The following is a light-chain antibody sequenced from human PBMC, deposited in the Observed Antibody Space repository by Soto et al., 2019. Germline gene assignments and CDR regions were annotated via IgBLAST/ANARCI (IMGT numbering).Light chain of an antibody. Sequence: ETVMTHSPATLSVSPGERVTLSCRASHSVGSNLAWYQQKPGQAPRLLIYGASTRATGIPDRFSGSGSGTDFTLTISRLEPDDSAVYYCQQYGSSPTWTFGQGTKVDI. V-gene: IGKV3-20*01. J-gene: IGKJ1*01. CDR3: QQYGSSPTWT. CDR2: GAS. CDR1: HSVGSN.